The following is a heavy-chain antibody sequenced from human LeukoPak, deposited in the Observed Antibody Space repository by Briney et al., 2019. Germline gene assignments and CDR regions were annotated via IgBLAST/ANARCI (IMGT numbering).Heavy chain of an antibody. CDR2: IYYSGST. V-gene: IGHV4-59*01. CDR1: GGSISSYY. Sequence: SETLSLTCIVSGGSISSYYWSWIQQPPGKGLEWIGYIYYSGSTNYNPSLKSRVTISVVTSQNQFSLKLSSVTAADTAVYYCARARYSSAPFDNWGQGTLITVSS. J-gene: IGHJ4*02. D-gene: IGHD6-25*01. CDR3: ARARYSSAPFDN.